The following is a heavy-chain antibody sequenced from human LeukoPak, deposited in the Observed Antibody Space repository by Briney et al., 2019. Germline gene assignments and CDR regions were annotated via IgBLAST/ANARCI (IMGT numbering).Heavy chain of an antibody. D-gene: IGHD3-3*01. CDR1: GFTFGIYG. CDR3: AKVGVASMVSVMIDH. J-gene: IGHJ4*02. Sequence: QSGGSLRLSCAASGFTFGIYGMHWVRQAPGKGLEWVAVVSYDGSNNYYADSVKGRFTISRDNSKNTLYLQMNSLRPEDTAVYYCAKVGVASMVSVMIDHWGQGTLVTVSS. CDR2: VSYDGSNN. V-gene: IGHV3-30*18.